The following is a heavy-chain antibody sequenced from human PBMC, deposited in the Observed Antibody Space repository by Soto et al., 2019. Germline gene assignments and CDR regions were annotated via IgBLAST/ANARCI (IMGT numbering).Heavy chain of an antibody. V-gene: IGHV3-30-3*01. J-gene: IGHJ4*02. D-gene: IGHD5-18*01. Sequence: GGSLRLSCAASGFTFSSHAMHWVRQAPGKGLEWVAVISYDGSNKYYADSVKGRFTISRDNSKNTLYLQMNSLRAGDTAVYYCASPLVSYGSISHDYWGQGTLVTVSS. CDR2: ISYDGSNK. CDR1: GFTFSSHA. CDR3: ASPLVSYGSISHDY.